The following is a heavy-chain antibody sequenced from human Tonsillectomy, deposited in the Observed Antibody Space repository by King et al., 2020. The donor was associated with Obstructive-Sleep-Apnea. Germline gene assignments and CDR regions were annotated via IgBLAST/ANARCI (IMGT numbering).Heavy chain of an antibody. CDR1: GYTFTGYY. D-gene: IGHD2-21*02. CDR2: INPNSGGT. CDR3: ARSGDIYCGGDCSDFDY. J-gene: IGHJ4*02. Sequence: QLVQSGAEVKKPGASVKVSCKASGYTFTGYYMNWVRQAPGQGLEWMGWINPNSGGTNYAQKFQGWVTMTRDTSISTAYMELSRLRSDDTAVYYCARSGDIYCGGDCSDFDYWGQGTLATVSS. V-gene: IGHV1-2*04.